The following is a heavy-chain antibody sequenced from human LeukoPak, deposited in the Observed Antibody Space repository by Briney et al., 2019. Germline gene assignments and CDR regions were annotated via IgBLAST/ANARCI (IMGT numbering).Heavy chain of an antibody. V-gene: IGHV3-7*01. D-gene: IGHD2-2*01. CDR3: ARDKIGYCSSPSCYYFDY. CDR2: IKQDGSEK. J-gene: IGHJ4*02. CDR1: GFTFSSDW. Sequence: GGSLRLSCAASGFTFSSDWMSWGRQAPGKGLEWVAEIKQDGSEKYYVESVKGRFTISRDKAKNSLYLQMNSLRAEDTAVYYCARDKIGYCSSPSCYYFDYWGQGTLVTVSS.